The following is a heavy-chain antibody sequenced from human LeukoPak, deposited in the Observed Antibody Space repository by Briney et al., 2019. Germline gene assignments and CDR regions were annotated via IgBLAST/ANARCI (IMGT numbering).Heavy chain of an antibody. D-gene: IGHD7-27*01. V-gene: IGHV1-18*01. CDR1: GYTFTSYG. CDR3: ARGNWGSTLPKRYYFDY. Sequence: ASVKVSCEASGYTFTSYGISWVRQAPGQGLEWMGWISAYNGNTNYAQKLQGRVTMTTDTSTSTAYMELRSLRSDDTAVYYCARGNWGSTLPKRYYFDYWGQGTLVTVSS. J-gene: IGHJ4*02. CDR2: ISAYNGNT.